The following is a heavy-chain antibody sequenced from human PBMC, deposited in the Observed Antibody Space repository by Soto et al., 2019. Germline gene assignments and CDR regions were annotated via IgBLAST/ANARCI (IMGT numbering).Heavy chain of an antibody. CDR3: ARRYGWAFDI. Sequence: SETLSLTCTVSGGSMSSYYWSWIRQPPGKGLEWIGYIYYSGSTNYNPSFKCRVTISVDTSKNQFSLKLSSVTAADTAVYYCARRYGWAFDIWGQGTMVTVSS. V-gene: IGHV4-59*08. D-gene: IGHD3-16*01. J-gene: IGHJ3*02. CDR2: IYYSGST. CDR1: GGSMSSYY.